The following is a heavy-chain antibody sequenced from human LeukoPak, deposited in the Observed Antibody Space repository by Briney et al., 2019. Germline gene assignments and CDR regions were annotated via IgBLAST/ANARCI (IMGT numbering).Heavy chain of an antibody. CDR3: AGLLGDGTDYSFDY. J-gene: IGHJ4*02. CDR2: IYYSGST. Sequence: SETLSLTCTVSGGSISSSSYYWGWIRQPPGKGLEWIGSIYYSGSTYYNPSLKSRVTISVDTSKNQFSLKLSSVTAADTAVYYCAGLLGDGTDYSFDYWGQGTLVTVSS. D-gene: IGHD3-9*01. V-gene: IGHV4-39*07. CDR1: GGSISSSSYY.